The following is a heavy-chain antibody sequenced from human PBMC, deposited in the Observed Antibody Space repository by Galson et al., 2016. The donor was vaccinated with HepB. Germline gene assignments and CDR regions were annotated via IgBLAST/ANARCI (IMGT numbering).Heavy chain of an antibody. CDR3: ATGGQRYFEH. Sequence: SLRLSCAASGFSFSDYYMSWIRQAPGKGLEWVSYISSSGKTTYYADSVKGRFTISRDNAKNSRHLQLNSLRADDTAVYYCATGGQRYFEHWGQGTLVSVSS. J-gene: IGHJ1*01. V-gene: IGHV3-11*01. CDR2: ISSSGKTT. CDR1: GFSFSDYY. D-gene: IGHD6-25*01.